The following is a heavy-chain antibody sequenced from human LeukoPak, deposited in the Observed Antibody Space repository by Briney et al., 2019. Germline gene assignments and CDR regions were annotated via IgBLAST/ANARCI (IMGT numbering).Heavy chain of an antibody. D-gene: IGHD3-10*01. Sequence: SETLSLTCSVSGDSISSRNYYWSWIRQPAGKGLEWIGRIYTSGSTNYNPSLKSRVTISVDTSKNQFSLKLSSVTAADTAVYYCAGSGSQYYYYYYMDVWGKGTTVTISS. CDR2: IYTSGST. CDR3: AGSGSQYYYYYYMDV. CDR1: GDSISSRNYY. V-gene: IGHV4-61*02. J-gene: IGHJ6*03.